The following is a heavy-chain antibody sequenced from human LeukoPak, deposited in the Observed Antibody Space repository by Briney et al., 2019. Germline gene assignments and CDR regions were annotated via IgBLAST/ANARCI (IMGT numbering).Heavy chain of an antibody. V-gene: IGHV1-69*01. CDR2: IIPIFGTA. Sequence: ASVKVSCKASGGTCISYAISWVRQAPGQGLEWMGGIIPIFGTANYAQKFQGRVTITADESTSTAYMELSSLRSEDTAVYYCAREDYSSSWYVGTPNWFDPWGQGTLVTVSS. D-gene: IGHD6-13*01. J-gene: IGHJ5*02. CDR3: AREDYSSSWYVGTPNWFDP. CDR1: GGTCISYA.